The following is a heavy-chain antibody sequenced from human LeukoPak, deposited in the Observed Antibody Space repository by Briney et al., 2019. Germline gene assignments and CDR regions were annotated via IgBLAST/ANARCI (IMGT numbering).Heavy chain of an antibody. V-gene: IGHV4-38-2*02. CDR2: IYYSGST. D-gene: IGHD5-12*01. Sequence: PSETLSLTCTVSGYSINSGYYWSGFRPPPGKRLEWIGSIYYSGSTYSNPTLKSRLTISVDTSKNQISLNLTSVTAADAAVYYCARDLGYDGFDWARWGQGTLVTVSS. CDR3: ARDLGYDGFDWAR. CDR1: GYSINSGYY. J-gene: IGHJ4*02.